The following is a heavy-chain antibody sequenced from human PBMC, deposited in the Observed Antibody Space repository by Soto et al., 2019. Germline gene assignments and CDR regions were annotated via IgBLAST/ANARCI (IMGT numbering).Heavy chain of an antibody. CDR3: ARGAGGYRRKEFDY. CDR1: GFTFSSYA. V-gene: IGHV3-30-3*01. D-gene: IGHD5-12*01. CDR2: ISYDGSNK. Sequence: QVQLVESGGGVVQPGRSLRLSCAASGFTFSSYAMHWVRQAPGKGLEWVAVISYDGSNKYYADSVKGRFTISRDNSKNTLYLQMNSLRAEDTAVYYCARGAGGYRRKEFDYWGQGTLVTVSS. J-gene: IGHJ4*02.